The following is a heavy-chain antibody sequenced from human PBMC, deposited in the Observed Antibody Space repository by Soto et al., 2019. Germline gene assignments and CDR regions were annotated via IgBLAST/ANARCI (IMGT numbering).Heavy chain of an antibody. D-gene: IGHD3-10*01. CDR2: IRSKAYGGTT. CDR3: TRDPYYYFDY. Sequence: GGSLRLSCTASGFTFGYYAMSWVRQAPGKGLEWVGFIRSKAYGGTTEYAASVKGRFTISRDDSKSIAYLQMNSLKTEDTAVYYCTRDPYYYFDYWGQGTLVTVSS. J-gene: IGHJ4*02. CDR1: GFTFGYYA. V-gene: IGHV3-49*04.